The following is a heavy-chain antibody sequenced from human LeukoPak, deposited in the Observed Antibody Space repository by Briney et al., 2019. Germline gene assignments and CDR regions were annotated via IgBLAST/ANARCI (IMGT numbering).Heavy chain of an antibody. V-gene: IGHV4-4*09. J-gene: IGHJ5*02. CDR2: THPSGNT. CDR3: ARKAPKKGWFDP. CDR1: GGSNNSYY. Sequence: SETLSLTCTVSGGSNNSYYWSWIRQPPGKGPEWIGYTHPSGNTNYSPSLKSRVTISIDTSRNQSSLKLSSVTAADTAMYYCARKAPKKGWFDPWGQGTLVTVSS.